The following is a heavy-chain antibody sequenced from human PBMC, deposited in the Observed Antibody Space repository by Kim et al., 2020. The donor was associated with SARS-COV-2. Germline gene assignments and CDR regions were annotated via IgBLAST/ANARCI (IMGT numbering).Heavy chain of an antibody. CDR2: INRDGSGQ. V-gene: IGHV3-7*01. CDR1: GFTFSSSW. J-gene: IGHJ4*02. Sequence: GGSLRLSCSASGFTFSSSWMTWVRQAPGKGLEWVGNINRDGSGQNYVGSLRGRFTISRDNTRNSLYLQKESLRAEDTAVYYCTTKNYWGQGTLVTVSS. CDR3: TTKNY.